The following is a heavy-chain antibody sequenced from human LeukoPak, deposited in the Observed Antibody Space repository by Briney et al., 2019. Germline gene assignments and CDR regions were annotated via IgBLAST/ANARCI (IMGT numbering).Heavy chain of an antibody. J-gene: IGHJ4*02. D-gene: IGHD1-26*01. CDR2: ISGSAAGT. V-gene: IGHV3-23*01. CDR1: GFTFSSHP. CDR3: AKYAGIYSPPKPIFDY. Sequence: GGSLKLSCAASGFTFSSHPMIWVRQAPGKGLEWVSAISGSAAGTYYADSVKGRFTISRDNSKNTLYLQMNSLRAEDTAIYYCAKYAGIYSPPKPIFDYWGQG.